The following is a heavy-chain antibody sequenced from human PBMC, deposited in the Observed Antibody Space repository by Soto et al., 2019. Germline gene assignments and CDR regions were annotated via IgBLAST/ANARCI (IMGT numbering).Heavy chain of an antibody. CDR2: IFYSGSA. V-gene: IGHV4-31*03. CDR1: GGSISSGGYY. CDR3: ARGGYCSSTDCYFGS. D-gene: IGHD2-2*01. J-gene: IGHJ4*02. Sequence: QVQLQESGPGLVKPSQTLSLTCTVSGGSISSGGYYWSWIRQHPGKGLECIGYIFYSGSAYYTPSLKSRVIIAVDPPKNQFSLKLCSVTAADTAVYFCARGGYCSSTDCYFGSWGEGTLVTVSS.